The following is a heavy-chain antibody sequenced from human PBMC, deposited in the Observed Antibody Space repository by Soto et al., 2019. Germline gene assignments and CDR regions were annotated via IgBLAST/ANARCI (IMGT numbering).Heavy chain of an antibody. CDR2: IYYSGST. CDR1: GSSVSSGSYY. J-gene: IGHJ5*02. V-gene: IGHV4-61*01. CDR3: ARMLLVPAATKGGWFDP. D-gene: IGHD2-2*01. Sequence: PSETLSLTCTVSGSSVSSGSYYWSWIRPPPGKGLEWIGYIYYSGSTNYNPSLKSRVTISVDTSKNQFSLKLSSVTAADTAVYYCARMLLVPAATKGGWFDPWGQGALVTVSS.